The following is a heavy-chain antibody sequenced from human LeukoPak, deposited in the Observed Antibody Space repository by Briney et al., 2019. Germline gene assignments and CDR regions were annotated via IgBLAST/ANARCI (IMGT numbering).Heavy chain of an antibody. Sequence: PSETLSLTCTVSGCSISSGYYWGWIRQPPGKGLEWIGSIYYSGKTYYNPSLKSRITISLDTSKNQFSLKLSSVTAADTAVYFCARDRISVSDPPNWFDPWGQGTLVTVSS. V-gene: IGHV4-38-2*02. CDR3: ARDRISVSDPPNWFDP. CDR1: GCSISSGYY. CDR2: IYYSGKT. D-gene: IGHD6-19*01. J-gene: IGHJ5*02.